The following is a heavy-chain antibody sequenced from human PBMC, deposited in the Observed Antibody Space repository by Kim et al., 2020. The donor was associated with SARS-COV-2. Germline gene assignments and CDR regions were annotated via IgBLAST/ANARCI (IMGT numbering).Heavy chain of an antibody. Sequence: SETLSLTCTVSGGSISSSSYYWGWIRQPPGKGLEGIGSIYYSGSTYYNLSLKSRVTISVDTSKNQFSLKLSSVTAADTAVYYCARQGGGDRKFTTPGKGNWFDPWGQRTLVTVSS. D-gene: IGHD3-22*01. CDR3: ARQGGGDRKFTTPGKGNWFDP. CDR2: IYYSGST. V-gene: IGHV4-39*01. J-gene: IGHJ5*02. CDR1: GGSISSSSYY.